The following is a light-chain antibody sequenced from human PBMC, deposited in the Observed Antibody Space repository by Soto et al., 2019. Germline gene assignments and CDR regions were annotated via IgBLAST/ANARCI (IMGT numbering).Light chain of an antibody. CDR2: DNN. Sequence: QSVLTQPPSVSAAPGQKVTISCSGSSSNIGNNYVSWYQQLPGTAPKLLIYDNNKRPSGIPDRFSGSKSGTSATLGITGLQTGDEADYYCGKWDSSLRGVFGGGTKMTVL. V-gene: IGLV1-51*01. CDR1: SSNIGNNY. CDR3: GKWDSSLRGV. J-gene: IGLJ2*01.